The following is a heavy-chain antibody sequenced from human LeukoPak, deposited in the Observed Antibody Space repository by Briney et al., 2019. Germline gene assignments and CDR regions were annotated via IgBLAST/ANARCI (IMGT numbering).Heavy chain of an antibody. D-gene: IGHD4-17*01. CDR3: ARVRGDYGPVEFDD. Sequence: PSETLSLSCTVSGVSISSGGYYWSWIRQHPGKGREWIGYIYYSGSTYYNPSLNSRATTSVDTSKNQFSMKLSSVTAADTAVYCCARVRGDYGPVEFDDWGQGTLVTVSS. CDR2: IYYSGST. J-gene: IGHJ4*02. V-gene: IGHV4-31*03. CDR1: GVSISSGGYY.